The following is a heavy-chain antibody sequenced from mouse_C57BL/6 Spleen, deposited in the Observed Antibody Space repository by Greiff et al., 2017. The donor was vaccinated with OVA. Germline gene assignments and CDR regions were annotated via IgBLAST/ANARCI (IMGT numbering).Heavy chain of an antibody. CDR2: IHPNSGST. Sequence: QVQLQQPGAELVKPGASVKLSCKASGYTFTSYWMHWVKQRPGQGLEWIGMIHPNSGSTNYNEKFKSKATLTVDKSSSTAYMQLSSLTSEDSAVYYCARSDGSFYCYYWGQGTTLTVSS. CDR3: ARSDGSFYCYY. D-gene: IGHD1-1*01. J-gene: IGHJ2*01. V-gene: IGHV1-64*01. CDR1: GYTFTSYW.